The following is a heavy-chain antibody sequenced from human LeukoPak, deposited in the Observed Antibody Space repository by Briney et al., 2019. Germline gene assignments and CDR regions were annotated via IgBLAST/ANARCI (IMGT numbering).Heavy chain of an antibody. CDR3: AREWNPLRGYSGYTAKWAFDI. D-gene: IGHD5-12*01. Sequence: SVKVSCKASGGTFSSYAISWVRQAPGQGLEWMGGIIPIFGTANYAQKFQGRVTITADESTSTAYMELSSLRSEDTAVYYCAREWNPLRGYSGYTAKWAFDIWGQGTMVTVSS. V-gene: IGHV1-69*13. CDR2: IIPIFGTA. J-gene: IGHJ3*02. CDR1: GGTFSSYA.